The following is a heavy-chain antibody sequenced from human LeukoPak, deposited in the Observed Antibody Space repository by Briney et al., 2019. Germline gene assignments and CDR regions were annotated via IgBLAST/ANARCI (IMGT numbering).Heavy chain of an antibody. D-gene: IGHD6-13*01. V-gene: IGHV3-7*05. CDR2: INRDGTVK. CDR1: GFTLSNFW. J-gene: IGHJ4*02. Sequence: GGSLRLSCAASGFTLSNFWMNWVRQAPGKGLEWVAIINRDGTVKHYVDSVKGRFTISRDNSKNTLFLQMNSLRVEDTAIYYCAKDAAGPEYWGQGTRVTVSS. CDR3: AKDAAGPEY.